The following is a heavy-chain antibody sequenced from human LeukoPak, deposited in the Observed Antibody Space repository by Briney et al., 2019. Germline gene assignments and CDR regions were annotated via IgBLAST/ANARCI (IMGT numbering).Heavy chain of an antibody. V-gene: IGHV3-66*01. CDR2: IYSGGST. J-gene: IGHJ6*02. Sequence: GGSLRLSCAASGFTVSSNYMSWVRQAPGKGLEWVSVIYSGGSTYYADSVKGRFTISRDNSKNTLYLQMNSLRAEDTAVCYCARDHPRYGMDVWGQGTTVTVSS. CDR3: ARDHPRYGMDV. CDR1: GFTVSSNY.